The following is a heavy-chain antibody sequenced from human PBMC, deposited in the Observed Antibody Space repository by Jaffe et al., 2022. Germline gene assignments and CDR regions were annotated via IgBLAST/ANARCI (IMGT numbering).Heavy chain of an antibody. D-gene: IGHD3-22*01. V-gene: IGHV3-9*01. CDR3: AKDIDRYYYYYMDV. Sequence: EVQLVESGGGLVQPGRSLRLSCAASGFTFDDYAMHWVRQAPGKGLEWVSGISWNSGSIGYADSVKGRFTISRDNAKNSLYLQMNSLRAEDTALYYCAKDIDRYYYYYMDVWGKGTTVTVSS. CDR2: ISWNSGSI. CDR1: GFTFDDYA. J-gene: IGHJ6*03.